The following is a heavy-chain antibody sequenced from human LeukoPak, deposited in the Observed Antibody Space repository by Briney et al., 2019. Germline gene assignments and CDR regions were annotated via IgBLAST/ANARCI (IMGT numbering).Heavy chain of an antibody. Sequence: IINPSGGSTSYAQKFQGRVTMTRDMSTSTVYMELSSLRSQDTAVYYCARDHTSSSALDYWGQGTLVTVSS. CDR2: INPSGGST. V-gene: IGHV1-46*01. J-gene: IGHJ4*02. D-gene: IGHD6-6*01. CDR3: ARDHTSSSALDY.